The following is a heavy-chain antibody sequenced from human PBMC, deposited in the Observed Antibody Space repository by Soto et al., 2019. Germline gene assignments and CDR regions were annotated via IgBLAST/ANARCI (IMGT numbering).Heavy chain of an antibody. D-gene: IGHD3-10*01. Sequence: EVQLLESGGGLVQPGGSLRLSCAASGFTFSSYAMSWVRQAPGKGLEWVSAISGSGGRTYYADSVKGRFTISRDNSQNQLYLQMNSMRDEDKAVYYCAKDRYYYGSGSYYWAPFDYWGQGTLVTVSS. CDR3: AKDRYYYGSGSYYWAPFDY. J-gene: IGHJ4*02. CDR2: ISGSGGRT. V-gene: IGHV3-23*01. CDR1: GFTFSSYA.